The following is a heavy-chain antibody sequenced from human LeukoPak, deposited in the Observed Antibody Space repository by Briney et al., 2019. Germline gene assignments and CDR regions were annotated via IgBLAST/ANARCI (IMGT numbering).Heavy chain of an antibody. CDR1: GYTFTSYG. CDR2: IGAYNGNT. V-gene: IGHV1-18*01. Sequence: ASVKVSCKASGYTFTSYGISWVRQAPGQGLEWMGWIGAYNGNTNYAQKLQGRVTMTTDTSTSTAYMELRSLRSDDTAVYYCARDFGWKGGVIIPWDYYGMDVWGQGTTVTVSS. J-gene: IGHJ6*02. CDR3: ARDFGWKGGVIIPWDYYGMDV. D-gene: IGHD3-10*01.